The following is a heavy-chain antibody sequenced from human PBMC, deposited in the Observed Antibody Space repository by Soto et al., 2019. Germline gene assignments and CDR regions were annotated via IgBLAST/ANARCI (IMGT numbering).Heavy chain of an antibody. V-gene: IGHV4-39*01. Sequence: QLQLQESGPGLVKPSETLSLTCTDSGGSISSSSYYYGWIRQPPGKGLEWIGSIFYSGSTKYNPSLKGRVTISLDTSKNQFSLRLSSVSAADTAVYYCATGADIALMVYSNSFDYWGQGTLVTVSS. D-gene: IGHD2-8*01. J-gene: IGHJ4*02. CDR2: IFYSGST. CDR3: ATGADIALMVYSNSFDY. CDR1: GGSISSSSYY.